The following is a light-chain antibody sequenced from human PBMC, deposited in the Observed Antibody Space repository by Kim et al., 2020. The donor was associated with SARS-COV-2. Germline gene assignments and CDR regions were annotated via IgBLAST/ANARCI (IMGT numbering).Light chain of an antibody. CDR3: QQYDGYSPAT. J-gene: IGKJ2*01. V-gene: IGKV1-5*01. CDR1: QSISSW. Sequence: DIQMTQSPSTLSASVGDRVTITCRASQSISSWLAWHQQKPGKAPKLLIYDTSSLDDGVPSRFSGSGFGTEFTLTISSLQPDDFATYYCQQYDGYSPATFGQGTKLEIK. CDR2: DTS.